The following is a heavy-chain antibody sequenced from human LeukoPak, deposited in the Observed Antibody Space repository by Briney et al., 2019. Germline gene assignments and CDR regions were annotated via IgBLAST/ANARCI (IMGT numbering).Heavy chain of an antibody. V-gene: IGHV1-8*02. J-gene: IGHJ4*02. Sequence: ASVKVSCKASGYTFTGYYMHWVRQATGQGLEWMGWMNPNSGNTGYAQKFQGRVTMTRNTSISTAYMELSSLRSEDTAVYYCARDRAGYSSGREFDYWGQGTLVTVSS. CDR2: MNPNSGNT. CDR3: ARDRAGYSSGREFDY. CDR1: GYTFTGYY. D-gene: IGHD6-25*01.